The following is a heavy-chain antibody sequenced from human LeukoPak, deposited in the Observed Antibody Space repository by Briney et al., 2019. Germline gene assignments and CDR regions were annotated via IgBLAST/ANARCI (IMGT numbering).Heavy chain of an antibody. CDR2: ISLSSTTI. CDR3: ARVSGWPWDH. V-gene: IGHV3-48*02. J-gene: IGHJ4*02. D-gene: IGHD2-15*01. Sequence: GGSLILSCAASGFTFSSYSMTWVRQAPGKGLEWVSYISLSSTTIYYADSVKGRFTISRDDAKNSLYLQMNSLRDEDTAVYYCARVSGWPWDHWGQGTLVTVSS. CDR1: GFTFSSYS.